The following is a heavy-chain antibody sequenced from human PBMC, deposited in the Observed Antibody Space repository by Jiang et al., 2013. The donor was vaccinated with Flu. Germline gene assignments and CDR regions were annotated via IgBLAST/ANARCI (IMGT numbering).Heavy chain of an antibody. CDR1: GFSLRNSAGG. Sequence: KPTQTLTLTCTYSGFSLRNSAGGVGWIRQPPGKSLEWLGLVYWDDDKRYSPSLKTRLTITTDTAKSHVVLTMTNMDPVDTGTYYCAHSRGYYYDSAVFDFWGQGLTXVSVSS. J-gene: IGHJ4*02. V-gene: IGHV2-5*06. D-gene: IGHD3-22*01. CDR3: AHSRGYYYDSAVFDF. CDR2: VYWDDDK.